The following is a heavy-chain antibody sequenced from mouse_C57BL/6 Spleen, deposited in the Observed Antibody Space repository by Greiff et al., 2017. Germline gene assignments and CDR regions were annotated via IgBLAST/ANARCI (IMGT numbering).Heavy chain of an antibody. Sequence: EVMLVESGEGLVKPGGSLKLSCAASGFTFSSYAMSWVRQTPEQRLEWVAYISGGGDYIYYADTVKGRFTISRDNARNTLYLQMSSLKSEDTAMDYCTREGGYFDYWGQGTTLTVSS. J-gene: IGHJ2*01. CDR3: TREGGYFDY. CDR1: GFTFSSYA. CDR2: ISGGGDYI. V-gene: IGHV5-9-1*02.